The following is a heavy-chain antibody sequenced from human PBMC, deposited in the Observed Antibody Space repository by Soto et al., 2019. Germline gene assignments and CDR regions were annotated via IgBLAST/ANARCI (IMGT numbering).Heavy chain of an antibody. J-gene: IGHJ4*02. V-gene: IGHV1-58*01. Sequence: QMQLVQSGPEVKKPGTSVKVSCKASGFTFTSSAVQWVRQARGQRLEWIGWIVVGSGNTNYAKKLQERFTITRDMSTSTAYMELSSLRSEYTAVYYGAVDVDTTMVFDYLGQGTLVTGSS. D-gene: IGHD5-18*01. CDR3: AVDVDTTMVFDY. CDR1: GFTFTSSA. CDR2: IVVGSGNT.